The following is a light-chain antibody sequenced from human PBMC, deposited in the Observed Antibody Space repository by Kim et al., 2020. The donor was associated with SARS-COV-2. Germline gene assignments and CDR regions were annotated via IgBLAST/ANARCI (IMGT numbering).Light chain of an antibody. Sequence: DIQMTQSPSTLSASVGDRVIITCRASQSISSWLAWYQQKPGKAPKLLIYKASTLESGVPPRFSGSGSGTEFTLTISSLQPDDSATYSCHPYNSYSPTFGGVTKVDI. V-gene: IGKV1-5*03. J-gene: IGKJ4*01. CDR3: HPYNSYSPT. CDR1: QSISSW. CDR2: KAS.